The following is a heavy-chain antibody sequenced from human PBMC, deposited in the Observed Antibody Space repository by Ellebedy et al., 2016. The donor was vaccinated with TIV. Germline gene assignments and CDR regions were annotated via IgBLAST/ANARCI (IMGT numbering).Heavy chain of an antibody. D-gene: IGHD1-20*01. V-gene: IGHV4-30-2*03. J-gene: IGHJ4*02. Sequence: SETLSLTCTVSGASISSGGYSWSWIRQPPGKGLEWIGYIYHSGSTYYNPSLKSRVTISVDTSKNQFSLKLSSVTAADTAVYYCARPPWGITGTTADYWGQGTLVTVSS. CDR3: ARPPWGITGTTADY. CDR2: IYHSGST. CDR1: GASISSGGYS.